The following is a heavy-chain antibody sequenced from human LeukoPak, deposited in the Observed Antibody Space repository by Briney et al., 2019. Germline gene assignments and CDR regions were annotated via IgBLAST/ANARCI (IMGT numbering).Heavy chain of an antibody. CDR1: GGSISSGGYY. Sequence: SETLSLTCTVSGGSISSGGYYWSWIRQHPGKGLEWIGYIYYSGSTYYNPSLKSRVTISVDTSKNQFSLKLSSVTAADTAVYYCARDMAIYDSSGYYTPYGMDVWGQGTTVTVSS. V-gene: IGHV4-31*03. J-gene: IGHJ6*02. CDR2: IYYSGST. D-gene: IGHD3-22*01. CDR3: ARDMAIYDSSGYYTPYGMDV.